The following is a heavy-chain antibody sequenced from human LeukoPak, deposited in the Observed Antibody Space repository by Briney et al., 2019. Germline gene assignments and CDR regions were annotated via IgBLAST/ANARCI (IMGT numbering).Heavy chain of an antibody. Sequence: GESLKISCAASGFTVSSNYMSWVRQAPGKGLEWVSVIYSGGSTYYADSVKGRFTISRDNSKNTLYLQMNSLRAEDTAVYYCASRSIAARVDYWGQGTLVTVSS. J-gene: IGHJ4*02. V-gene: IGHV3-66*02. D-gene: IGHD6-6*01. CDR3: ASRSIAARVDY. CDR2: IYSGGST. CDR1: GFTVSSNY.